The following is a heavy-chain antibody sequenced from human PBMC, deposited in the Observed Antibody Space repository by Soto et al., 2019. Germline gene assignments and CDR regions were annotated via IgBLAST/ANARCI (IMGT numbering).Heavy chain of an antibody. J-gene: IGHJ6*02. Sequence: SVKVSCKASGGTFSSYAISWVRQAPGQGLEWMGGIIPIFGTANYAQKFQGRVTITADESTSTAYMELSSLRSEDTAVYYCAREMIVVVIPYYYYYGMDVWGQGTTVTAP. CDR3: AREMIVVVIPYYYYYGMDV. V-gene: IGHV1-69*13. CDR2: IIPIFGTA. D-gene: IGHD3-22*01. CDR1: GGTFSSYA.